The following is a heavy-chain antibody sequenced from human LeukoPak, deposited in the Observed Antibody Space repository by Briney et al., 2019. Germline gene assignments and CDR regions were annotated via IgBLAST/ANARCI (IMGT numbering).Heavy chain of an antibody. CDR2: ISSSSSYI. V-gene: IGHV3-21*01. J-gene: IGHJ4*02. D-gene: IGHD3-22*01. Sequence: GGSLRLSCAASGFTFSSYSMNWVRQAPGKGLEWVSSISSSSSYIYYADSVKGRFTISRDNAKNSLYLQMNSLRAEDTAVYYCARDDNHYDSSGIPDYWGQGTLVTVSS. CDR1: GFTFSSYS. CDR3: ARDDNHYDSSGIPDY.